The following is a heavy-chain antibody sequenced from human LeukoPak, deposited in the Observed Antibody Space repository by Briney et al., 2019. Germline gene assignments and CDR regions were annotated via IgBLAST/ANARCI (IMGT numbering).Heavy chain of an antibody. CDR2: IRGSGGST. CDR3: AKAQGATNGLFDY. CDR1: GFTFSSYA. V-gene: IGHV3-23*01. D-gene: IGHD1-26*01. Sequence: GGSLRLSCVASGFTFSSYAMSWVRQAPGKGLEWVSAIRGSGGSTYYADSVKGRFAISRDNSKNTLDLQMNSLRAEDTAVYYCAKAQGATNGLFDYWGQGTLVTVSS. J-gene: IGHJ4*02.